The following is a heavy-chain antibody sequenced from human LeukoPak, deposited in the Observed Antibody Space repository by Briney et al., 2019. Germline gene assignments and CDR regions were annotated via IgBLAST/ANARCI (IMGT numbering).Heavy chain of an antibody. Sequence: SQTLSLTCTVSGGSISSGDYYWSWLRQPPGKGLEWIGYIYYSGSTYYNPSHKSRVTISVDTSKNQFSLKLRFVTAADTAVYYCARYRDSSGYRDDAFDIWGQGTMVTVSS. V-gene: IGHV4-30-4*08. CDR3: ARYRDSSGYRDDAFDI. CDR1: GGSISSGDYY. CDR2: IYYSGST. J-gene: IGHJ3*02. D-gene: IGHD3-22*01.